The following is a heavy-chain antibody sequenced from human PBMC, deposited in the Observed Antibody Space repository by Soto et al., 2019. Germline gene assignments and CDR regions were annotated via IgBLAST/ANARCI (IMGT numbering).Heavy chain of an antibody. J-gene: IGHJ3*02. D-gene: IGHD6-13*01. CDR1: GGSITSDNYY. CDR3: ARGRGYDAFDI. Sequence: PSETLSLTCTVSGGSITSDNYYWTWIRQHPGKGLEWIGYIYYSGSTYYNPSLKSRVTISVDTSKNQFSLKLTSVTAADTAVYYCARGRGYDAFDIWGQGTMVTVSS. V-gene: IGHV4-31*03. CDR2: IYYSGST.